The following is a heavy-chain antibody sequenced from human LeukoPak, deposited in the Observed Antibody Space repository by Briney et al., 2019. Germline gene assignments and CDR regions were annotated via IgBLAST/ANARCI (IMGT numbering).Heavy chain of an antibody. Sequence: GGSLDLSGAASGSTFSSYTMNGFRQAPGKGREGVSYISSSSSTIYYADSEKGRFTISRDNAKNSLYLQMNSLRAEDTAVYYCARGLYSSSYDAFDIWGQGTMVTVSS. CDR1: GSTFSSYT. D-gene: IGHD6-13*01. CDR3: ARGLYSSSYDAFDI. V-gene: IGHV3-48*04. CDR2: ISSSSSTI. J-gene: IGHJ3*02.